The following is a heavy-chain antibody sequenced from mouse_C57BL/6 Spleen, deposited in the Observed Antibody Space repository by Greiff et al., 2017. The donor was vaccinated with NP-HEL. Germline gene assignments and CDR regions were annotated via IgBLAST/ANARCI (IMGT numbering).Heavy chain of an antibody. D-gene: IGHD2-3*01. J-gene: IGHJ3*01. CDR1: GYTFTDYY. V-gene: IGHV1-26*01. Sequence: EVQLQQSGPELVKPGASVKISCMASGYTFTDYYMNWVKQSHGKSLEWIGDINPNNGGTSYNQKFKGKATLTVDKSSSTAYMELRSLTSEDSAVYYCARLRDGNAYWGQGTLVTVSA. CDR3: ARLRDGNAY. CDR2: INPNNGGT.